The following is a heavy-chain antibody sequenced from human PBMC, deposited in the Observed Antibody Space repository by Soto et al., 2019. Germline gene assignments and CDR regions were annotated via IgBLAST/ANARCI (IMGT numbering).Heavy chain of an antibody. CDR2: INGDGSST. CDR1: GFTLSHYY. D-gene: IGHD3-10*01. CDR3: ARGGVPAALDM. V-gene: IGHV3-74*01. J-gene: IGHJ3*02. Sequence: EVQLVESGGGLVQPGGSLRLSCAVSGFTLSHYYMHWARQAPGKGLVWVSHINGDGSSTNYADSVKGRFTISRDNAKKTLYLQMTSLRVEDTAVYFCARGGVPAALDMWGEGTMVPVSS.